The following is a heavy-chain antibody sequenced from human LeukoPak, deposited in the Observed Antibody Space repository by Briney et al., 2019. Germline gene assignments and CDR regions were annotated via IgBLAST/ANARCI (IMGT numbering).Heavy chain of an antibody. CDR3: SRRNFGDYSMWFFDN. D-gene: IGHD4-17*01. Sequence: GRSLRLSCVASGFTVSNNYMSWIRQAPGKGLEWVSVIYSSGGIFYAESVKGRFTISRDKSKNMLFLQMNSLRVEDTGVYYCSRRNFGDYSMWFFDNWGQGTLVTVSS. J-gene: IGHJ4*02. CDR2: IYSSGGI. CDR1: GFTVSNNY. V-gene: IGHV3-66*01.